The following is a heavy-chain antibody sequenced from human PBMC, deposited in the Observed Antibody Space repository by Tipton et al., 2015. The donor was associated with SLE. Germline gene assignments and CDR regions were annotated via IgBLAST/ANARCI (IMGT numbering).Heavy chain of an antibody. V-gene: IGHV4-61*05. CDR3: ARRMVFGGDYFDY. J-gene: IGHJ4*02. CDR1: GGSIGVSSYY. Sequence: TLSLTCTVSGGSIGVSSYYWGWIRKPPGKGLEWIGYIYYSGSTNYNPSLKSRETISVDTSKNQFFLKLSSVTAADTAVYYCARRMVFGGDYFDYWGQGTLVAVSS. CDR2: IYYSGST. D-gene: IGHD3-10*02.